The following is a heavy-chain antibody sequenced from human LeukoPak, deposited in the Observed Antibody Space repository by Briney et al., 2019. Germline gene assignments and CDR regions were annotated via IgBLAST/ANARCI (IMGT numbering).Heavy chain of an antibody. Sequence: GGSLRLSCAASGFTFSSYAMHWVRQAPGKGLEWVAVISYDGSNKYYADSVKGRFTISRDNSKNTLYLQMNSLRVEDTAVYYCAKGGNQWLRPTGFDYWGQGTLVTVSS. J-gene: IGHJ4*02. D-gene: IGHD5-18*01. V-gene: IGHV3-30*04. CDR3: AKGGNQWLRPTGFDY. CDR2: ISYDGSNK. CDR1: GFTFSSYA.